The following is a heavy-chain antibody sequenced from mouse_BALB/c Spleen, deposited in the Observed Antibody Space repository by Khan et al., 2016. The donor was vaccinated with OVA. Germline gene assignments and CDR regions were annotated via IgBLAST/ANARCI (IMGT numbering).Heavy chain of an antibody. V-gene: IGHV3-2*02. CDR3: ARTARIKY. D-gene: IGHD1-2*01. J-gene: IGHJ2*01. Sequence: EVKLQESGPGLVKPSQSLSLTCTVTGYSITSGYGWKWIRQFPGNKLEWMGYISYSGSTNYNPSLKSRTYITRDKSKNQFFLQLNSVTTEDTATYYCARTARIKYWGQGTTLTVSS. CDR2: ISYSGST. CDR1: GYSITSGYG.